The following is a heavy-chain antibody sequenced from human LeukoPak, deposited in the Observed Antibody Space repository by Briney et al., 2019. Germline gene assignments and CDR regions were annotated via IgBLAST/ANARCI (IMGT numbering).Heavy chain of an antibody. J-gene: IGHJ4*02. CDR2: IIGSGSST. CDR1: GLTFSSYA. D-gene: IGHD6-13*01. V-gene: IGHV3-23*01. Sequence: GTSLRLSCAASGLTFSSYAMSWVRQAPGKGLEWVSDIIGSGSSTYYADSVEGRFTISRDNPKNTLFLQMNSLRAEDTAVYYCAKDRAQQLVLDFWGQGTLVTVSS. CDR3: AKDRAQQLVLDF.